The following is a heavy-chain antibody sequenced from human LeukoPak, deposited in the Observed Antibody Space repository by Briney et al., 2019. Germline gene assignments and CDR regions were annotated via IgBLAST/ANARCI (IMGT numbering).Heavy chain of an antibody. CDR3: AKTYGGKSGGYFDF. V-gene: IGHV4-34*01. CDR2: INHSGST. Sequence: SETLSLTCAVYGGSFSGYYWSWIRQPPGKGLEWIGEINHSGSTNYNPSLKSRVTISVDTSKNQFSLKLSSVTAADTAVYYWAKTYGGKSGGYFDFWGQGNLVHVSS. D-gene: IGHD4-23*01. CDR1: GGSFSGYY. J-gene: IGHJ4*02.